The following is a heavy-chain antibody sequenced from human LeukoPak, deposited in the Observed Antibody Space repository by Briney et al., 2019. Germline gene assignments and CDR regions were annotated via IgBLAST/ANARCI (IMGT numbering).Heavy chain of an antibody. Sequence: GGSLRLSCAASGITFSNAWMTWVRQAPGKGLEWIGHIKSKADGATTDYAAPVKDRFTISRDDSKNTLYLQMNSLRTEDTAVYYCTTPNGHWFDPWGQGTLVTVSS. J-gene: IGHJ5*02. D-gene: IGHD2-8*01. CDR1: GITFSNAW. CDR2: IKSKADGATT. CDR3: TTPNGHWFDP. V-gene: IGHV3-15*01.